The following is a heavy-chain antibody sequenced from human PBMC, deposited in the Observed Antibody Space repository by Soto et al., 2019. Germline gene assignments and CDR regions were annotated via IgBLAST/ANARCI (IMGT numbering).Heavy chain of an antibody. CDR3: ARRDQIAYYYGMDV. D-gene: IGHD2-21*01. V-gene: IGHV3-74*01. CDR2: INGDGSST. Sequence: PGGSLRLSCAASGFTFSSYWMNWVRQAPGKGLVWVSRINGDGSSTSYVDSVKGRFTISRDNAKNTLYLQMNSLRAEDTAVYYCARRDQIAYYYGMDVWGQGTTVTVSS. CDR1: GFTFSSYW. J-gene: IGHJ6*02.